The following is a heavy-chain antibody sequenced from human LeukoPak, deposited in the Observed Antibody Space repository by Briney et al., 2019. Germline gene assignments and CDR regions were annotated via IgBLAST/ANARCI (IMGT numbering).Heavy chain of an antibody. Sequence: VGSLRLSCAASGFSFSSYAMRWVRQAPGKGLEWVSAISGSGGSTYYADSVKGRFTISRDNSKNTLYLQMNSLRAEDTAVYYCAKGVCSSTSCFYYYYYGMDVWGKGTTVTVSS. CDR3: AKGVCSSTSCFYYYYYGMDV. CDR2: ISGSGGST. J-gene: IGHJ6*04. V-gene: IGHV3-23*01. CDR1: GFSFSSYA. D-gene: IGHD2-2*01.